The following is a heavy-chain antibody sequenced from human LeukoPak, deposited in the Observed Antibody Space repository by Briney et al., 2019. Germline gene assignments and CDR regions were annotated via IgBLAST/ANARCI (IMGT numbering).Heavy chain of an antibody. CDR1: GYTFTGYY. Sequence: ASVKVSCKASGYTFTGYYKHWVRQAPGQGLEWMGWINPNSGGTNYAQKFQGRVTMTRDTSISTAYMELSRLRSEDTAVYYCARLSVYSSGWSDYWGQGTLVTVSS. D-gene: IGHD6-19*01. CDR2: INPNSGGT. CDR3: ARLSVYSSGWSDY. J-gene: IGHJ4*02. V-gene: IGHV1-2*02.